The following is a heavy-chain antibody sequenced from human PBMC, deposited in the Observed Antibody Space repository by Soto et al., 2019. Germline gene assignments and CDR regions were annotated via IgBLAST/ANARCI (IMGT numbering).Heavy chain of an antibody. V-gene: IGHV3-30*18. Sequence: QVQLVESGGGVVQPGRSLRLSCAASGFTFSSYGMHWVRQAPGKGLEWVAVISYDGSNKYYADSVKGRFTISRDNSKNTLYLQMNSLRAEDTAVYYCAKDGRGAAGDQYWYFDLWGRGTLVTVSS. J-gene: IGHJ2*01. CDR3: AKDGRGAAGDQYWYFDL. D-gene: IGHD6-13*01. CDR2: ISYDGSNK. CDR1: GFTFSSYG.